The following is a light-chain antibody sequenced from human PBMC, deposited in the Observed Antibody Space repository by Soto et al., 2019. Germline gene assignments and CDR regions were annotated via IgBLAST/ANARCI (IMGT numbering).Light chain of an antibody. CDR1: SGPVSTSYY. CDR3: VLYMGSDVI. Sequence: QTVVTQEPSLSVSPGGTVTLTCGLSSGPVSTSYYPSWYQQTPGQAPRTLIYSTNTRSSGVPDRFSGSIVGNKTALTITGAQADDESDYYCVLYMGSDVIFGGGTKLTVL. V-gene: IGLV8-61*01. CDR2: STN. J-gene: IGLJ2*01.